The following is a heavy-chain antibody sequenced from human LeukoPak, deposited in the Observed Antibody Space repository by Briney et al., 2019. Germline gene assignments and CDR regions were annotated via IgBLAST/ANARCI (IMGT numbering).Heavy chain of an antibody. J-gene: IGHJ4*02. V-gene: IGHV4-34*01. CDR1: GGSFSGYY. D-gene: IGHD6-13*01. CDR2: INHSGST. CDR3: ARHTRARGYSSSTYFDY. Sequence: SETLSLTCAVYGGSFSGYYWCWIRQPPGKGLGWFGEINHSGSTNYNPSLKSRVTISVDTSKNQFSLKLSSVTAADTAVYYCARHTRARGYSSSTYFDYWGQGTLVSVSS.